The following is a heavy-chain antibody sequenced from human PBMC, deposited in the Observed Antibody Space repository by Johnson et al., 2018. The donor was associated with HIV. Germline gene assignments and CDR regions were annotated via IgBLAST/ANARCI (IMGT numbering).Heavy chain of an antibody. J-gene: IGHJ3*02. V-gene: IGHV3-30*02. Sequence: VQLVESGGGVVQPGGSLILSCVTSGFTFSNYGIHWVRQAPGKGLEWVAFIRYDGSNKYYADSVKGRFTISRDNSKNTLYLQMNSLRAEDTAVYYCAKVADPYCGGHCYSWLFVFDIWCQGTVVTVSS. CDR2: IRYDGSNK. D-gene: IGHD2-21*02. CDR3: AKVADPYCGGHCYSWLFVFDI. CDR1: GFTFSNYG.